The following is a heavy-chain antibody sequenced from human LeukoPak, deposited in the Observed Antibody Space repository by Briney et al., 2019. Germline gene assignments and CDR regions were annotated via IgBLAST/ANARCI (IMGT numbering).Heavy chain of an antibody. J-gene: IGHJ4*02. V-gene: IGHV3-66*02. CDR2: IYSGGST. Sequence: GGYLRLSCAASGFTVSSNYMSWVRQAPGKGLEWVSVIYSGGSTYYADSVKGRFTISRDNSKNTLYLQMNILRAEDTAVYYCARGRDDFWSGYPFYWGQGTLVTVSS. D-gene: IGHD3-3*01. CDR3: ARGRDDFWSGYPFY. CDR1: GFTVSSNY.